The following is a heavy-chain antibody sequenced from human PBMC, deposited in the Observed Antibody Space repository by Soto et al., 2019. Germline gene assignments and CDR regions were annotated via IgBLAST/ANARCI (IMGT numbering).Heavy chain of an antibody. CDR1: GYSFTSYW. J-gene: IGHJ6*04. V-gene: IGHV5-51*01. CDR2: IYPGDSDT. CDR3: ARYITYSSSRGLGPLSGYYYGMDV. Sequence: PGESLKISCKGSGYSFTSYWIGWVRQMPGKGLEWMGIIYPGDSDTRYSPSFQGQVTISADKSISTAYLQWSSLKASDTAMYYCARYITYSSSRGLGPLSGYYYGMDVWGKGNTVTVSS. D-gene: IGHD6-6*01.